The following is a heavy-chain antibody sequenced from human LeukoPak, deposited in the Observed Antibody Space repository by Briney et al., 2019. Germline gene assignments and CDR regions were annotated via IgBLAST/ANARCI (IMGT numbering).Heavy chain of an antibody. V-gene: IGHV1-2*02. Sequence: ASVKVSCKASGYTFTGYYMHWVRQAPGQGLEWMGWINPNSGGTNYAQKFQGRVTMTRDTSISTAYMELSRLRSDDTAVYYCSRGPASGYDYRIGPNYYGMDVWGQGTTVTVSS. CDR1: GYTFTGYY. J-gene: IGHJ6*02. CDR3: SRGPASGYDYRIGPNYYGMDV. D-gene: IGHD5-12*01. CDR2: INPNSGGT.